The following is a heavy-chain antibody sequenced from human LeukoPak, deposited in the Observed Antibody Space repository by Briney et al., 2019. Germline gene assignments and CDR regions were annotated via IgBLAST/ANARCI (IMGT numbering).Heavy chain of an antibody. Sequence: KPSETLSLTCAVYGGSFSGYYWSWIRQPPGKGLEWIGEINHSGSTNYNPSLKSRVTISVDTSKNQFSLKLSSVTAADTAVYYCARGLGPDIVVVPAAIFDYWGQGTLVTVSS. CDR1: GGSFSGYY. CDR3: ARGLGPDIVVVPAAIFDY. J-gene: IGHJ4*02. CDR2: INHSGST. V-gene: IGHV4-34*01. D-gene: IGHD2-2*02.